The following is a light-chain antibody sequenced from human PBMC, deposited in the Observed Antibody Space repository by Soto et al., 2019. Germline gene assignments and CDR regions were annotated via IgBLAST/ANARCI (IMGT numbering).Light chain of an antibody. CDR2: GAS. V-gene: IGKV3-20*01. CDR1: QSAGSSY. J-gene: IGKJ1*01. Sequence: DIVLTQSPGTLSLSPGERATLSCRASQSAGSSYLAWYQQKPGQAPRLLIYGASSRATGIPDRFSGSGSGTDFTLTITRLEPEDFAVYYCQVYGSSLWTFGQGTKVEV. CDR3: QVYGSSLWT.